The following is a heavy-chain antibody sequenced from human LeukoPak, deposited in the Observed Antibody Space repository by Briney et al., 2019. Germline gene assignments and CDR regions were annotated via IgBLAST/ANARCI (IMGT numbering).Heavy chain of an antibody. V-gene: IGHV3-21*04. D-gene: IGHD6-13*01. CDR1: GFTFSCYS. J-gene: IGHJ5*02. Sequence: GGSLRLSCAASGFTFSCYSMNWVRQAPGKGLEWVSSISSSSSYIYYADSVKGRFTISRDNSKNTLYLQMNSLRAEDTAVYYCAKASSSSWQNNWFDPWGQGTLVTVSS. CDR3: AKASSSSWQNNWFDP. CDR2: ISSSSSYI.